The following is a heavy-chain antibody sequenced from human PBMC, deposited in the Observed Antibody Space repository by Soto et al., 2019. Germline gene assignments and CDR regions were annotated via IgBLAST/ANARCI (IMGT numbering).Heavy chain of an antibody. J-gene: IGHJ5*02. V-gene: IGHV3-23*01. CDR1: GFTFSSYA. Sequence: GGSLRLSCAASGFTFSSYAMSWVRQAPGKGLEWVSAISGSGGSTYYADSVKGRFTISRDNSKNTLYLQMNSLRAEDTAVYYCEKEGYNWNKPDWFDPWGQGTLVTVSS. D-gene: IGHD1-20*01. CDR2: ISGSGGST. CDR3: EKEGYNWNKPDWFDP.